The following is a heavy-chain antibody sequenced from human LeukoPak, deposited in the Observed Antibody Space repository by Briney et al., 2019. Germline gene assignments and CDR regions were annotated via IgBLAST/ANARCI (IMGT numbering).Heavy chain of an antibody. J-gene: IGHJ2*01. D-gene: IGHD5-12*01. Sequence: PSETLSLTCTVSGGSISSYYWSWIRQPPGKGLEWIGYIYYSGSTNYNPSLKSRVTISVDTSKNQFSLKLRSVTAADTAVYYCAREDGRWLHGWYFDLWGRGTLVTVSS. CDR2: IYYSGST. CDR1: GGSISSYY. V-gene: IGHV4-59*01. CDR3: AREDGRWLHGWYFDL.